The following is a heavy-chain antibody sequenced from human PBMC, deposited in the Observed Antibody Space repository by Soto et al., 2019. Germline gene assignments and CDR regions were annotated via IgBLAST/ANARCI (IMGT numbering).Heavy chain of an antibody. D-gene: IGHD3-22*01. CDR2: IYYSGST. Sequence: QLQLQESGPGLVKPSETLSLTCTVSGGSITCSSYYWGWIRQPPGKGLEWIGNIYYSGSTYYNPSLKSRVTISVDTSKNQFSLKLSSVTAADTAVYYCMLGSGWKDFDYWGQGTLVTVSS. CDR3: MLGSGWKDFDY. V-gene: IGHV4-39*01. CDR1: GGSITCSSYY. J-gene: IGHJ4*02.